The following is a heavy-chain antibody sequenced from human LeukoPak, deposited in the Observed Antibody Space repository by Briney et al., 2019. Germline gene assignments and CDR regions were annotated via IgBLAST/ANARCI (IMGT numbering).Heavy chain of an antibody. CDR3: ARIVAGGAFDI. D-gene: IGHD1-26*01. CDR2: IYSGGST. CDR1: GFXVSSNY. V-gene: IGHV3-66*01. Sequence: GGSLRLSCAASGFXVSSNYITWVRQAPGKGLEWVSVIYSGGSTYYADSVKGRFTISRDNSKNTLYLQMNSLRAEDTAVYYCARIVAGGAFDIWGQGTMVTVSS. J-gene: IGHJ3*02.